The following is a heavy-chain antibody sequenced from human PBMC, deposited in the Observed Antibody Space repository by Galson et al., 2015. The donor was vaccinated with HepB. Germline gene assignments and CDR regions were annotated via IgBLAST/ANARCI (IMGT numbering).Heavy chain of an antibody. CDR2: IKSKTDGETT. J-gene: IGHJ5*02. V-gene: IGHV3-15*01. Sequence: SLRLSCAVSGFTFSVYGMHWVRQVPGKGLEWVGRIKSKTDGETTDYAAPVKGRFTISRDDSKNSLYLQMNSLKTEDTAVYYCTTDVYYSTYWSWLDPWGQGTLVTVSS. D-gene: IGHD2-8*02. CDR3: TTDVYYSTYWSWLDP. CDR1: GFTFSVYG.